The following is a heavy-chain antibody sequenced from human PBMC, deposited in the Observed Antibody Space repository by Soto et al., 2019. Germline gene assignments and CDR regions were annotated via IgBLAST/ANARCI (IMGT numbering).Heavy chain of an antibody. CDR3: GRAIATYYSWFDP. J-gene: IGHJ5*02. CDR1: GYTFTNYA. V-gene: IGHV1-3*04. D-gene: IGHD2-21*01. Sequence: ASVKVSCKASGYTFTNYAIHWVRQAPGQRLEWMGWINTGKGDTKYSQNFQDRVTITRDTSASTSYMELGSLRCEDTAVYYCGRAIATYYSWFDPWGQGTLVTVSS. CDR2: INTGKGDT.